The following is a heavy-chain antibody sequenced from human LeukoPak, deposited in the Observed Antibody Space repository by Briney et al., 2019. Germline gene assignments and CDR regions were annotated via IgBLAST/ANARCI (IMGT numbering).Heavy chain of an antibody. CDR1: GFTFSSYS. Sequence: PGGSLRLSCAASGFTFSSYSMNWVRQAPGKGLEWVSSISSSSSYIYYADSVKGRFTISRDNAKNSLYLQMNSLRAEDTAVYYCATGPNSGSHLPPRDYWGQGTLVTVSS. CDR2: ISSSSSYI. V-gene: IGHV3-21*01. J-gene: IGHJ4*02. D-gene: IGHD1-26*01. CDR3: ATGPNSGSHLPPRDY.